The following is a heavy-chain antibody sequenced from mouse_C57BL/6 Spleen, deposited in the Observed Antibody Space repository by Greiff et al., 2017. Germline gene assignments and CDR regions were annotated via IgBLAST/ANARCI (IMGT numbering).Heavy chain of an antibody. CDR2: IDPSDSYT. Sequence: QVQLQQPGAELVKPGASVKLSCKASGYTFTSYWMQWVKQRPGQGLEWIGEIDPSDSYTNYNQKFKGKATLTVDTSSSTAYMQPSSLTSEDSAVYYWAAESRPGAYWGQGTLVTVSA. V-gene: IGHV1-50*01. CDR1: GYTFTSYW. J-gene: IGHJ3*01. CDR3: AAESRPGAY.